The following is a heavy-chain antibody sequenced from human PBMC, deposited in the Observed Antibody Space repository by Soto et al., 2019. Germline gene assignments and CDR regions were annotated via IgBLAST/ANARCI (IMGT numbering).Heavy chain of an antibody. Sequence: AASVKVSCKASGGTFSSYAISWVRQAPGQGLEWMGGIIPIFGTANYAQKFQGRVTITADESTSTAYMELSSLRSEDTAVYYCARDIVVVPAAIQGDYYYYGMDVWGQGTTVTVSS. J-gene: IGHJ6*02. V-gene: IGHV1-69*13. CDR3: ARDIVVVPAAIQGDYYYYGMDV. CDR1: GGTFSSYA. D-gene: IGHD2-2*02. CDR2: IIPIFGTA.